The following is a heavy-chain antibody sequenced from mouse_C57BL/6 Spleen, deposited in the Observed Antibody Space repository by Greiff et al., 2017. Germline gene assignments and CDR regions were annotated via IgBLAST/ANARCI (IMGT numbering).Heavy chain of an antibody. J-gene: IGHJ2*01. CDR2: ISDGGSYT. V-gene: IGHV5-4*01. CDR3: ARDNYYGSSPFDY. D-gene: IGHD1-1*01. Sequence: EVQLQQSGGGLVKPGGSLKLSCAASGFTFSSYAMSWVRQTPEKRLEWVATISDGGSYTYYPDNVKGRFTISRDNAKNNLYLQMSHLKSEDTAMYYCARDNYYGSSPFDYWGQGTTLTVSS. CDR1: GFTFSSYA.